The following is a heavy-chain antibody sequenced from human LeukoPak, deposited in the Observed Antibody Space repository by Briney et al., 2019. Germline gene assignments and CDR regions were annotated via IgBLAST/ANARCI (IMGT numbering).Heavy chain of an antibody. Sequence: ASVKVSCKASGYTFSSYYVHWVRQAPGQGLEWMGMIIPSDGFTSYAQKFQGRVTMTTDTSTSTAYMELRSLRSDDTAVYYCARGSITVNDYWGQGTLVTVSS. J-gene: IGHJ4*02. D-gene: IGHD3-3*01. CDR2: IIPSDGFT. V-gene: IGHV1-46*01. CDR3: ARGSITVNDY. CDR1: GYTFSSYY.